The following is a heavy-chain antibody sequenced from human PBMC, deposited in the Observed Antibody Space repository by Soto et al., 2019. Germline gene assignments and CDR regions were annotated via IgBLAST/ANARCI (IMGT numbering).Heavy chain of an antibody. CDR1: GYTFTSYY. CDR3: ARDGSLPSGWQTNDY. Sequence: QVQLVQSGAEVKKPGASVKVSCKASGYTFTSYYMHWVRQAPGQGLEWMGIINPSGGSTSYAQKFQGRVTMTRDTSTSTVYMELSSLRSEDTAVYYCARDGSLPSGWQTNDYWGQGTLVTVSS. D-gene: IGHD6-19*01. J-gene: IGHJ4*02. CDR2: INPSGGST. V-gene: IGHV1-46*01.